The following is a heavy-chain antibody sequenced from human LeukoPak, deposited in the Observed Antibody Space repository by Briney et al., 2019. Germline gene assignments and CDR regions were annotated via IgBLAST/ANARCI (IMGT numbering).Heavy chain of an antibody. J-gene: IGHJ5*02. Sequence: PSETLSLTFAVYGGSFSGYYWSWIRQPPGKGLEWIGEIHRSGSTNYNPSLKSRVTISVDTSKNQFSLKLSSVTAADTAVYYCARRRWFDPWGQGTLVIVSS. CDR3: ARRRWFDP. CDR1: GGSFSGYY. CDR2: IHRSGST. V-gene: IGHV4-34*01.